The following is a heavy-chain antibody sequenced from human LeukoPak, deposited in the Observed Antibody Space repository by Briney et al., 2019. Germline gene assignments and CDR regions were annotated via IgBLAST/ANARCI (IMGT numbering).Heavy chain of an antibody. Sequence: GGSLRLSCAASGFTFSSYSMNWVGHVAGKRLHRVSSISSSSSYIYYADSVKGRFTISRDNAKNSLYLQMNSLRAEDTAVYYCARDRAGGLRFVEWLSAFDYWGQGTLVTVSS. J-gene: IGHJ4*02. CDR1: GFTFSSYS. D-gene: IGHD3-3*01. V-gene: IGHV3-21*04. CDR3: ARDRAGGLRFVEWLSAFDY. CDR2: ISSSSSYI.